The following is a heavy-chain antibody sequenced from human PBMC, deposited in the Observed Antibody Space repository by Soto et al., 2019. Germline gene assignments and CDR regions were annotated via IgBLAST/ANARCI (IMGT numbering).Heavy chain of an antibody. CDR1: GFTFSSYS. V-gene: IGHV3-48*02. J-gene: IGHJ5*02. CDR2: ISSSSSTI. CDR3: ARDGGRGSSSPRGWFDP. D-gene: IGHD6-6*01. Sequence: QPGGSLRLSCAASGFTFSSYSMNWVRQAPGKGLEWVSYISSSSSTIYYADSVKGRFTISRDNAKNSLYLQMNSLRDEDTAVYYCARDGGRGSSSPRGWFDPWGQGTLVTVSS.